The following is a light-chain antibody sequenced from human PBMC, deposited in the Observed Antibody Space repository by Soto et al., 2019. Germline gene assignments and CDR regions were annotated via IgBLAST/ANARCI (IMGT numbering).Light chain of an antibody. J-gene: IGKJ1*01. Sequence: DIGVTQSPGTLSSAPGERDTLSCRASQSVSSGDFAWYQQKPGEAPRLLIYGACRRATGISDSFSGSGSGADFTLTISRREREDFAVYYCQQYGSSLWTFGQGTKVEIK. V-gene: IGKV3-20*01. CDR3: QQYGSSLWT. CDR1: QSVSSGD. CDR2: GAC.